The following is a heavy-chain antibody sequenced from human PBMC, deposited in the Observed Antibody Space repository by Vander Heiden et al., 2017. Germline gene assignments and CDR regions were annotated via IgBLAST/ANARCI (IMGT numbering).Heavy chain of an antibody. CDR1: GGSISSGDYY. CDR3: ARVSRYYYGMDV. CDR2: IYYSGST. V-gene: IGHV4-31*03. J-gene: IGHJ6*02. Sequence: QVQLQESGPGLVKPSQTLSLTCTVSGGSISSGDYYWSWIRQHPGKGLEYIGYIYYSGSTIYNPSLESRLTISVDTSKNQFSLKLSSVTAADTALYYCARVSRYYYGMDVWGHGTTVTVSS.